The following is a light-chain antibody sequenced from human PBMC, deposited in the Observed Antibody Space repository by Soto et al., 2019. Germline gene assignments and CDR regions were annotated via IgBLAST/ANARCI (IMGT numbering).Light chain of an antibody. CDR2: EVT. Sequence: QSALTQPASVSGSPGQSITISCTGTSSDVGAYNYVTWYQQHPDKAPKVMIYEVTNRPSGISNRFSGSKSGNTASLTISGLQAEDEADYFCSSYSRSSTLYVFGTGTKLTVL. J-gene: IGLJ1*01. CDR3: SSYSRSSTLYV. CDR1: SSDVGAYNY. V-gene: IGLV2-14*01.